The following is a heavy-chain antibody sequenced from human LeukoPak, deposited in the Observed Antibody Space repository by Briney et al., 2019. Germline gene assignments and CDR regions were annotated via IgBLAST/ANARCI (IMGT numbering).Heavy chain of an antibody. CDR2: ISYDGSNK. D-gene: IGHD3-16*01. CDR1: GFTFSSYA. CDR3: AGGADY. V-gene: IGHV3-30*04. Sequence: GGSLRLSCAASGFTFSSYAMHWVRQAPGKGLEWVAVISYDGSNKYYADSVKGRFTISRDNSKNTLYLQMNSLRAEDTAVYYCAGGADYWGQGTLVTVSS. J-gene: IGHJ4*02.